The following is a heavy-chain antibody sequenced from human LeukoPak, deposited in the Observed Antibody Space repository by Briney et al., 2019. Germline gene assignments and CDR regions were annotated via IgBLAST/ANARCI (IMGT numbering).Heavy chain of an antibody. CDR1: GFTFNNYA. J-gene: IGHJ4*02. Sequence: GGSLRLSCAASGFTFNNYAMYWVRQAPGKGLEWVSAISGSGGSTYYADSVKGRFTISRDNSKNTLYLQMNSLRAEDTAVYYCAKQRSRDFDYWGQGTLVTVSS. CDR2: ISGSGGST. V-gene: IGHV3-23*01. D-gene: IGHD2-15*01. CDR3: AKQRSRDFDY.